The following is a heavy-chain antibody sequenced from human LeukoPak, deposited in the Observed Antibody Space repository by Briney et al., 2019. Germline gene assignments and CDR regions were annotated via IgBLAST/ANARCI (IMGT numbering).Heavy chain of an antibody. CDR3: KDAAVATYFDY. D-gene: IGHD4-23*01. CDR2: VSYDESIQ. J-gene: IGHJ4*02. Sequence: PGGSLRLSCAASGFRFSSHGIHWVRQAPGKGLEWVAGVSYDESIQFYAESLKGRFTISRDTSKNTVYLQMDSLRVEDTAMYCVKDAAVATYFDYWGQGTLVTVSS. CDR1: GFRFSSHG. V-gene: IGHV3-30*18.